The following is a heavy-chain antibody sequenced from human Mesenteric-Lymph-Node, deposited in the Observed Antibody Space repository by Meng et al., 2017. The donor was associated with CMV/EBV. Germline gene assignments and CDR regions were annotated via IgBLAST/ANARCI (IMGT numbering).Heavy chain of an antibody. CDR1: GYTFTNYY. J-gene: IGHJ6*02. CDR3: ARGLGYCSSTSCYLYYGMDV. CDR2: INPNSGGT. V-gene: IGHV1-2*02. D-gene: IGHD2-2*01. Sequence: ASVKVSCKASGYTFTNYYIHWVRQAPGQGLEWMGWINPNSGGTNYAQKFQGRVTMTRDTSISTAYMELSRLRSDDTAVYYCARGLGYCSSTSCYLYYGMDVWGQGTTVTVSS.